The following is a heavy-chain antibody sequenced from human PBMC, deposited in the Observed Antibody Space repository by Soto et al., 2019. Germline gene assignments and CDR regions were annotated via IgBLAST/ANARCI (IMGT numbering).Heavy chain of an antibody. V-gene: IGHV1-3*01. CDR3: ARVAHPEGYSYFDY. CDR2: INVGNGDT. D-gene: IGHD5-18*01. Sequence: ASVKVSCKASGYTFTTYAMHWVRQAPGQRLEWMGWINVGNGDTKYSQKFQGRVTITRDTSASTAHMELSSLRSEDTAVYYCARVAHPEGYSYFDYWGQGTLVTVYS. J-gene: IGHJ4*02. CDR1: GYTFTTYA.